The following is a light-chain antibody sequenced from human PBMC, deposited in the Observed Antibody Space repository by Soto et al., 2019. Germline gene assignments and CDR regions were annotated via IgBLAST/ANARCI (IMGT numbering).Light chain of an antibody. CDR3: QQYNSYSYA. CDR1: QSMSSW. V-gene: IGKV1-5*01. J-gene: IGKJ2*01. Sequence: DIQMTQSTSTLSASVGDRVTITCRASQSMSSWLAWYQQKPGKAPKLLIYDASSLESGVPSRFSGSGSGTEFTVTFGSLQPDEFGTYYCQQYNSYSYAFGQGTKLEIK. CDR2: DAS.